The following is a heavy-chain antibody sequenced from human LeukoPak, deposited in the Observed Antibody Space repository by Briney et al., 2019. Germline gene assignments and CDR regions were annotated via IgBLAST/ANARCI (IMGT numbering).Heavy chain of an antibody. V-gene: IGHV3-30*01. D-gene: IGHD2-2*01. Sequence: QPGRSLRLSCAASGFTFSSHAMHWVRQAPGKGLEWVAVISYDGSNKYYADSVKGRFTISRDNSKNTLYLQMNSLRAEDTAVYYCARTGLPVGYYYYYMDVWGKGTTVTVSS. CDR3: ARTGLPVGYYYYYMDV. CDR1: GFTFSSHA. CDR2: ISYDGSNK. J-gene: IGHJ6*03.